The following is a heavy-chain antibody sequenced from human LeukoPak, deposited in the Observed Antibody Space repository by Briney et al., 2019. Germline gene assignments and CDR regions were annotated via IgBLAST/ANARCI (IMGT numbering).Heavy chain of an antibody. CDR1: GGTFSSYA. D-gene: IGHD3-10*01. Sequence: SVKVSCKASGGTFSSYAISWVRQAPGQGLEWMGGIIPIFGTANYAQKFQGRVTITADESTSTAYMELSSLRSEDTAVYYCARDQQNYYGSGSYSLLNWGQGTLVTVSS. CDR3: ARDQQNYYGSGSYSLLN. CDR2: IIPIFGTA. J-gene: IGHJ4*02. V-gene: IGHV1-69*13.